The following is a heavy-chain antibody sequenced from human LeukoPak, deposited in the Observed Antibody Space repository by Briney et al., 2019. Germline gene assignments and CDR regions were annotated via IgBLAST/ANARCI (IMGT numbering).Heavy chain of an antibody. Sequence: GGSLRLSCAASGFTFSSYEMNWVRQAPGKGLEWVSYISSRGSTIYYADSVKGRFTISRDNAKNSLYLQMNSVRAEDTAVYYCYGWYNWFDPWGQGTLVTVSS. CDR3: YGWYNWFDP. D-gene: IGHD3-10*01. CDR2: ISSRGSTI. J-gene: IGHJ5*02. CDR1: GFTFSSYE. V-gene: IGHV3-48*03.